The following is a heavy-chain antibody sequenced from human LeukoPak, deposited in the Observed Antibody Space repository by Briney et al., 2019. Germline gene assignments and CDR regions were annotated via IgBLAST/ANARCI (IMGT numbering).Heavy chain of an antibody. D-gene: IGHD3-16*02. CDR2: IIPIFGTA. CDR3: ARVRSGYGYVWGSYRYYFDY. V-gene: IGHV1-69*13. J-gene: IGHJ4*02. CDR1: GGTFSSYA. Sequence: AASVKVSCKASGGTFSSYAISWVRQAPGQGLEWMGGIIPIFGTANYAQKFQGRVTITADESTSTAYMELSSLRSEDTAVYYCARVRSGYGYVWGSYRYYFDYWGQGTLVTVSS.